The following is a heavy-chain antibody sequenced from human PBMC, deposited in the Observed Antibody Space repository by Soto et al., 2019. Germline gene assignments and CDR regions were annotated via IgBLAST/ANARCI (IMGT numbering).Heavy chain of an antibody. J-gene: IGHJ6*02. CDR3: ARIIRTLAWDGVDV. D-gene: IGHD3-10*01. V-gene: IGHV4-59*01. CDR1: AGSISSYY. Sequence: QVQLQESGPGLVKASETLSLTCTVSAGSISSYYWGWIRQSPGKGLEWIGYIYNSGSTNYNPSLKSRLTVSVDTSKNQFSLELSSVTAADTAVYYCARIIRTLAWDGVDVWGQGTRVTV. CDR2: IYNSGST.